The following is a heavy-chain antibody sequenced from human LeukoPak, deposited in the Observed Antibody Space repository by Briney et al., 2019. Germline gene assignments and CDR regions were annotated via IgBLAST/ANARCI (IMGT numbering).Heavy chain of an antibody. CDR1: GFTVSSNY. V-gene: IGHV3-66*01. J-gene: IGHJ3*02. D-gene: IGHD6-6*01. Sequence: GGSLRLSCAASGFTVSSNYMSWVRQAPGKGLEWVSVIYSGGSTYYADSVKGRFTISRDNSKNTLYLQMNSLRAEDTAVYYCAKDPSSSFPRGAFDIWGQGTMVTVSS. CDR2: IYSGGST. CDR3: AKDPSSSFPRGAFDI.